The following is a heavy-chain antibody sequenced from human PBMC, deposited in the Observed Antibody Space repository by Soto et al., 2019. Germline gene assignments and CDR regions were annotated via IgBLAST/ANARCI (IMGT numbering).Heavy chain of an antibody. CDR1: GGSISSYY. J-gene: IGHJ3*02. Sequence: SETLSLTCTVSGGSISSYYWSWIRQPPGKGLEWIGYIYYSGSTNYNPSLKSRVTMSVDTSENQFSLRLSSVTAADTALYYCARLMYYYDSSGYYIDAFDIWGQGTTVTVSS. CDR3: ARLMYYYDSSGYYIDAFDI. D-gene: IGHD3-22*01. CDR2: IYYSGST. V-gene: IGHV4-59*08.